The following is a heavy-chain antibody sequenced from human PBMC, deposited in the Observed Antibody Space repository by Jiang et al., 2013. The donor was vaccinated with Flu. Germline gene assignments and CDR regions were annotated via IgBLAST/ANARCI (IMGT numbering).Heavy chain of an antibody. CDR1: GFTFSSYA. CDR3: AKDLWSGVSSGFDY. CDR2: ISSSDGST. D-gene: IGHD3-10*01. V-gene: IGHV3-23*01. Sequence: QLLESGGGLVQPGGSLRLSCAASGFTFSSYAMTWVRQAPGKGLEWVSAISSSDGSTYYADSVKGRFAISRDNSKNTLYLQMNSLRAEDTAVYYCAKDLWSGVSSGFDYWGQGTLVTVSS. J-gene: IGHJ4*02.